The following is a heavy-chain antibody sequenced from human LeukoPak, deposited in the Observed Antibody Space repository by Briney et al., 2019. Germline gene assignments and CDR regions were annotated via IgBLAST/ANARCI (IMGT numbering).Heavy chain of an antibody. CDR1: GFTFSSYW. CDR3: ARDFYMDA. CDR2: ISSSGSTI. Sequence: GGSLRLSCAASGFTFSSYWMSWVRQAPGKGLEWVSYISSSGSTIYYADSVKGRFTISRDNAKNSLYLQMDSLRADDTAIYHCARDFYMDAWGKGTTVTVSS. V-gene: IGHV3-48*04. J-gene: IGHJ6*03.